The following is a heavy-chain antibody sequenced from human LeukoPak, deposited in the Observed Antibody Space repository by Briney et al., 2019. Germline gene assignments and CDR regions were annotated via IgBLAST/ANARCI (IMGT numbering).Heavy chain of an antibody. Sequence: GGSLRLSCAASGFTFSSYSMNWVRQAPGKGLEWVSSISSSSSYIYYADSVKGRFTISRDNAKNSLYLQMNSLRAEDMAVYYCARGAKWAYYFDYWGQGTLVTVSS. CDR2: ISSSSSYI. D-gene: IGHD1-26*01. CDR3: ARGAKWAYYFDY. J-gene: IGHJ4*02. V-gene: IGHV3-21*01. CDR1: GFTFSSYS.